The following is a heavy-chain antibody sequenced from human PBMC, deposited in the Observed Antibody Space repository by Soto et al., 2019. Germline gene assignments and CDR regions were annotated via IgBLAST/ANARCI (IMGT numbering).Heavy chain of an antibody. Sequence: QVQLQESGPGLVRPSETLSLTCTVSGGSISSYRWSWIRQPAGKGLEWIGRINTYGNTHYNPSLKSRVTVSVDTSRNQFFLTLRSVPAADSAVYPCGRESGETWDYEASWGQGTPVTVSS. CDR3: GRESGETWDYEAS. V-gene: IGHV4-4*07. J-gene: IGHJ5*02. CDR2: INTYGNT. CDR1: GGSISSYR. D-gene: IGHD1-7*01.